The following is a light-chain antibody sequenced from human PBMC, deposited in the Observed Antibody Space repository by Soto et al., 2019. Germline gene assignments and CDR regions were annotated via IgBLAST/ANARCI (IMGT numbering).Light chain of an antibody. CDR3: SSYTTSSTLEV. CDR2: EVN. J-gene: IGLJ1*01. V-gene: IGLV2-14*01. Sequence: QSALAQPASLSGSPGQSITISCTGTSSDIGAYDYVSWFQQHPGKAPKLMISEVNNRPSGVSNRFSGSKSGNTAYLTISGLQVEDEAEYYCSSYTTSSTLEVFGPGTKVTVL. CDR1: SSDIGAYDY.